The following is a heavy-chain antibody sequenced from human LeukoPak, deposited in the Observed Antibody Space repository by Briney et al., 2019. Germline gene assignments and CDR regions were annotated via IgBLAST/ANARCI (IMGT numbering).Heavy chain of an antibody. V-gene: IGHV3-48*03. CDR2: ISSSGSTI. CDR3: VRVGPYSGSYFSGGFDP. CDR1: GFTFSSYE. D-gene: IGHD1-26*01. Sequence: GGSLRLSCAASGFTFSSYEMNWVRQAPGKGLEWVSYISSSGSTIYYADSVKGRFTISRDNAKNSLYLQMNSLRAEDTAVYYCVRVGPYSGSYFSGGFDPWGQGTLVTVSS. J-gene: IGHJ5*02.